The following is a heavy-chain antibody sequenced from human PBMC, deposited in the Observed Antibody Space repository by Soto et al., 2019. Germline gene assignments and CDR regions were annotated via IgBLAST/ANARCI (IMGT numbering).Heavy chain of an antibody. CDR3: ERECAMATGYYDDGMDV. V-gene: IGHV3-11*01. Sequence: QVQLVESGGGLVKPGGSLRLSCAASGFTFSDYYMSWIRQAPGKGLEWVSYISSSGSTIYYADSVKGRFTICRDNAKNVLQLQMNSPRAQDPAVNYCERECAMATGYYDDGMDVLGQGTKVTVSS. J-gene: IGHJ6*02. CDR1: GFTFSDYY. CDR2: ISSSGSTI.